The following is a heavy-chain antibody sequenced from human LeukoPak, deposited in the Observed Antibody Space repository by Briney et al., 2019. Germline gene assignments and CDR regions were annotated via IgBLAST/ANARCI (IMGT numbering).Heavy chain of an antibody. D-gene: IGHD3-3*01. CDR1: GGSISSSAYY. CDR3: ARRWNPPDFWSGYFDY. CDR2: IYYSGRT. V-gene: IGHV4-39*07. Sequence: SETLSLTCTVSGGSISSSAYYWGWIRQPPGKGLEWIASIYYSGRTYYNPSLQSRVTMSVDTSKNQFSLKLSSVTAADTAVYYCARRWNPPDFWSGYFDYWGQGTVVTVSS. J-gene: IGHJ4*02.